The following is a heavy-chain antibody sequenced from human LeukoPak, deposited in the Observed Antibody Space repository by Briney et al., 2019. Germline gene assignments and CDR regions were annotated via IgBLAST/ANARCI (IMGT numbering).Heavy chain of an antibody. V-gene: IGHV4-59*01. CDR1: GGSISYYY. J-gene: IGHJ3*02. D-gene: IGHD3-10*01. CDR3: ARERSSGSYYDAFDI. CDR2: IYYSGST. Sequence: SETLSRTCTVSGGSISYYYWSWIRQPPGKGLEWIGYIYYSGSTNYNPSLKSRVTISVDTSQNQFSLKLSSVTAADTALYYCARERSSGSYYDAFDIWGQGTMVTVSS.